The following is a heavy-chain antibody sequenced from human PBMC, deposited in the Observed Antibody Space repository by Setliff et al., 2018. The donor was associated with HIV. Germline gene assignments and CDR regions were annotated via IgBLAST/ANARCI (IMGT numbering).Heavy chain of an antibody. CDR2: LNPKSGTT. CDR1: GYSFTSHD. CDR3: ARADGEAQLLWGGYHYHLYLDV. D-gene: IGHD3-10*01. Sequence: GASVKVSCKSSGYSFTSHDISWVRQATGQGLEWMGWLNPKSGTTGYAQKFEGRVSMTRNISTGTAYMELSSLRSDDTAVYYCARADGEAQLLWGGYHYHLYLDVWG. J-gene: IGHJ6*03. V-gene: IGHV1-8*01.